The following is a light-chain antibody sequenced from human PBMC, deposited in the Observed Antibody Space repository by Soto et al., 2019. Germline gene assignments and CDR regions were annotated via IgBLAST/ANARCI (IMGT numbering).Light chain of an antibody. V-gene: IGLV1-51*01. Sequence: QSVLTQPPSVSAAPGQRVTISCSGSRFNIGNNYVSWYQQLPGTAPKLLIYDNDKRPSGIPDRFSASKTVTSATLGITGLQTGDEADYYCGTWDSSLSALVFGGGTKVTV. J-gene: IGLJ2*01. CDR2: DND. CDR3: GTWDSSLSALV. CDR1: RFNIGNNY.